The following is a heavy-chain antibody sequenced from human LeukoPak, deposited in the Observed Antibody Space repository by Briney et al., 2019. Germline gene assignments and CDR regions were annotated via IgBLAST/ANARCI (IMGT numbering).Heavy chain of an antibody. J-gene: IGHJ5*01. V-gene: IGHV4-31*03. CDR3: ARGSYGYNYGNGLDS. Sequence: LQTLSLTCTVSGGSISSGGYYWTWIRQLPGKGLEWIGYIYYSGSTYSNASLKSRIIMSVDASENQFSLNLTSVTAADTAVYYCARGSYGYNYGNGLDSWGHGTLVTVSS. D-gene: IGHD5-18*01. CDR2: IYYSGST. CDR1: GGSISSGGYY.